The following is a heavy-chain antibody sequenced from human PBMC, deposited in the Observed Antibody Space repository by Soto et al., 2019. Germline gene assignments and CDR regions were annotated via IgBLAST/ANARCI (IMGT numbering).Heavy chain of an antibody. Sequence: PGGSLRLSCAASGFTFTNYAMSWVRQAPGKGLEWVSSATGGSTYYADSVKGRFTISRDNSKYTLYLQMDSLRAEDTAVYYCAKDERVSGWYSVSAPYYFDSWGQGTLVTVSS. CDR2: SATGGST. CDR3: AKDERVSGWYSVSAPYYFDS. J-gene: IGHJ4*02. V-gene: IGHV3-23*01. D-gene: IGHD6-19*01. CDR1: GFTFTNYA.